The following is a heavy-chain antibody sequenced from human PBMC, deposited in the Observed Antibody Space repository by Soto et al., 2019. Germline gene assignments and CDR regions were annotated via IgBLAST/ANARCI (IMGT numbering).Heavy chain of an antibody. CDR2: MNPNSGNA. V-gene: IGHV1-8*01. CDR1: GYTFTSYD. Sequence: QVQLVQSGAEVKKAGASVKVSCKASGYTFTSYDINWVRQATGQGLEWMGWMNPNSGNAGYTQRFQGRVTMTRNTSISTAYMELSSLGYEDTAVYYCARQSVKWFGFGEVAQVDAFDIWGPGTMVTVSS. CDR3: ARQSVKWFGFGEVAQVDAFDI. J-gene: IGHJ3*02. D-gene: IGHD3-10*01.